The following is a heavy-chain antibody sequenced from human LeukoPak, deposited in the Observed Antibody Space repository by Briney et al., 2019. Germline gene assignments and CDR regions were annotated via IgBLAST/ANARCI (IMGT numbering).Heavy chain of an antibody. CDR1: GFTFSSYW. Sequence: GGSLRLSCAASGFTFSSYWMSWVRQAPGKGPEWVANIKQDGSEKYYVDSVKGRFTISRDNAKNSLYLQMNSLRAEDTAVYYCARDLSDYYDSSGYYPWGQGTLVTVSS. V-gene: IGHV3-7*01. CDR3: ARDLSDYYDSSGYYP. D-gene: IGHD3-22*01. J-gene: IGHJ5*02. CDR2: IKQDGSEK.